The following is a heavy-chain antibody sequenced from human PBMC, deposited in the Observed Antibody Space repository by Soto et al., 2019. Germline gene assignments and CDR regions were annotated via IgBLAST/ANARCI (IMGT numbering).Heavy chain of an antibody. CDR2: VLPVFGTT. CDR3: ARDRALRGFDY. J-gene: IGHJ4*02. D-gene: IGHD3-10*01. V-gene: IGHV1-69*18. CDR1: GGTFTSNA. Sequence: VQLVQSGAEVKKPGSSVKVSCKASGGTFTSNAISWVRQAPGQGLEWMGTVLPVFGTTNYAPKFRGRLTITADDSSSTAYMELRSLKSEDTAVYYCARDRALRGFDYWGQGTLVTVSS.